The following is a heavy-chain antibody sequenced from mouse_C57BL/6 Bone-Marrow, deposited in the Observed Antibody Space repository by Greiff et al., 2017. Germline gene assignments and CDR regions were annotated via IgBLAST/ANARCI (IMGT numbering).Heavy chain of an antibody. J-gene: IGHJ1*03. CDR1: GYAFTNYL. V-gene: IGHV1-54*01. Sequence: VQLQQSGAELVRPGTSVKVSCKASGYAFTNYLIEWVKQRPGQGLEWVVVINPGSGGTNYNAKVKGKATLTADKSSSTAYMQLSSLTSDDSAVYFCARLGTTVVAHWYFDVWGTGTTVTVSS. D-gene: IGHD1-1*01. CDR2: INPGSGGT. CDR3: ARLGTTVVAHWYFDV.